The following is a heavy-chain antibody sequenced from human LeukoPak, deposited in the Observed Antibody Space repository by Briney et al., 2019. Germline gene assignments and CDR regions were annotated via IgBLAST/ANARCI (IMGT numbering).Heavy chain of an antibody. CDR2: ISGGGATT. V-gene: IGHV3-23*01. CDR3: ARVGNGYSYGS. D-gene: IGHD5-18*01. J-gene: IGHJ4*02. Sequence: GGSLRLSCAASGFTFSNFAMSWVRQAPGKGLEWVSAISGGGATTYYVDSVKGRFTISRDNSKNTLYLQMKSLRAEDTAVYYCARVGNGYSYGSWGQGTLVTVSS. CDR1: GFTFSNFA.